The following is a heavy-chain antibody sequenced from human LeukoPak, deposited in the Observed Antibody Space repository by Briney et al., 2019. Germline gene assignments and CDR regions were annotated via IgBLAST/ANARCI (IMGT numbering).Heavy chain of an antibody. CDR3: ARRRWELPSDAFDI. V-gene: IGHV3-23*01. Sequence: GGSLRLSCAASGFTFRSYAMSWVRQAPGKGLEWVSAISDSDSGTYYADSVKGRFTISRDNSKNTLDLQMNSLRVEDTAVYYCARRRWELPSDAFDIWGQGTMVTVSS. J-gene: IGHJ3*02. CDR2: ISDSDSGT. CDR1: GFTFRSYA. D-gene: IGHD1-26*01.